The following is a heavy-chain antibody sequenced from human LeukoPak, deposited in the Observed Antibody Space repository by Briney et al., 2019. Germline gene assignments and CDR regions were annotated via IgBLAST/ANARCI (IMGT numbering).Heavy chain of an antibody. D-gene: IGHD3-16*01. CDR2: ISSSSSYI. CDR1: GFTFSSYH. Sequence: PGGSLRLSCAASGFTFSSYHMNWVRQAPGKGLEWVSSISSSSSYIYYTDSVKGRFTISRDNAKNSLYLQMDSLRAEDTAVYYCARGWASEAFDYWGQGTLVTVSS. J-gene: IGHJ4*02. V-gene: IGHV3-21*01. CDR3: ARGWASEAFDY.